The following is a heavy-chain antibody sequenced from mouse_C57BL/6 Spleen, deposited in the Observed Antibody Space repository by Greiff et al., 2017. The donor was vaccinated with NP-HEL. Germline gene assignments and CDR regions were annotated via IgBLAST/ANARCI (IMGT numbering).Heavy chain of an antibody. V-gene: IGHV1-80*01. CDR2: IYPGDGDT. Sequence: VQLQQSGAELVKPGASVKISCKASGYAFSSYWMNWVKQRPGTGLEWIGQIYPGDGDTNYNGKFKGKATLTADKSSSTAYMQLSSLTSEDSAVYFCARGDSLYYFDYWGQGTTLTGSS. CDR1: GYAFSSYW. J-gene: IGHJ2*01. CDR3: ARGDSLYYFDY. D-gene: IGHD6-2*01.